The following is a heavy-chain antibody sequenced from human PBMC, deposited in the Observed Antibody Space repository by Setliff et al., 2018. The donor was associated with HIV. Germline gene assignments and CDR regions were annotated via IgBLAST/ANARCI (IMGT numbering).Heavy chain of an antibody. J-gene: IGHJ1*01. V-gene: IGHV3-7*03. Sequence: GGSLRLSCVASGFTLSRYWMNWVRQAPGKGLERVANIKEDGSEKHYVDSVRGRFTISRDNAKNSLFLQMNSLRVEDTAVYYCARGHYSSSSGWGQGTLVTVSS. CDR2: IKEDGSEK. CDR3: ARGHYSSSSG. D-gene: IGHD6-6*01. CDR1: GFTLSRYW.